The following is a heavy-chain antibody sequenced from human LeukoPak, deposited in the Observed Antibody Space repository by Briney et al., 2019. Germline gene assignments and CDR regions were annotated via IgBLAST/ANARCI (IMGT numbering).Heavy chain of an antibody. CDR2: IYYSGST. CDR3: ARSGGVYYDFWSGYSGQGVHPPQPNPF. J-gene: IGHJ3*01. V-gene: IGHV4-31*03. CDR1: GGSISSGGYY. D-gene: IGHD3-3*01. Sequence: SETLSLTCTVSGGSISSGGYYWSWIRQHPGKGLEWIGYIYYSGSTYYNPSLKSRVTISVDTSKNQFSLKLSSVTAADTAVYYCARSGGVYYDFWSGYSGQGVHPPQPNPF.